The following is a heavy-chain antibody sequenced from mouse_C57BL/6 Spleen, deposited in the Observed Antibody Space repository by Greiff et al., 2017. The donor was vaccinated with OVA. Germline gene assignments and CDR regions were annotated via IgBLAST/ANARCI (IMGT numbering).Heavy chain of an antibody. CDR3: ARVYYYGSSYRYFDV. CDR2: ISYSGST. CDR1: GYSITSDY. Sequence: DVKLQESGPGLAKPSQTLSLTCSVTGYSITSDYWNWIRKFPGNKLEYMGYISYSGSTYYNPSLKSRISITRDTSKNQYYLQLNSVTTEDTATYYCARVYYYGSSYRYFDVWGTGTTVTVSS. J-gene: IGHJ1*03. D-gene: IGHD1-1*01. V-gene: IGHV3-8*01.